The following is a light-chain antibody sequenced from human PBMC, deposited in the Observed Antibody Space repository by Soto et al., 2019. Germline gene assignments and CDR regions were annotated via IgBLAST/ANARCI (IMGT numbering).Light chain of an antibody. CDR2: AAS. V-gene: IGKV3-20*01. CDR3: QQYASAPFS. CDR1: HSINTSF. J-gene: IGKJ3*01. Sequence: PGDRATLSCRASHSINTSFLAWFQQKPGQAPRLLIYAASTRATGIPDRFSGSASETDYTLTINRLEPEDSAVYYCQQYASAPFSLGPGTKVDIK.